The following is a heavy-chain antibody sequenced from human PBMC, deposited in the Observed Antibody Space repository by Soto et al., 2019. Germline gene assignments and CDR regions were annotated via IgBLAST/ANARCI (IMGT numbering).Heavy chain of an antibody. CDR3: ARSEDTAMAYDAFDI. CDR1: GGTFSSYA. D-gene: IGHD5-18*01. J-gene: IGHJ3*02. CDR2: IIPIFGTA. Sequence: AASVKVSCKASGGTFSSYAISWVRQAPGQGLEWMGGIIPIFGTANYAQKFQGRVTITADESTSTAYMELSSLRSEDTAVYYCARSEDTAMAYDAFDIWGQGTMVTVSS. V-gene: IGHV1-69*13.